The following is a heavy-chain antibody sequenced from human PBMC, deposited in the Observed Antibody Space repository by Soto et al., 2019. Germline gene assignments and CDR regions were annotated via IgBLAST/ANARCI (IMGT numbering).Heavy chain of an antibody. CDR2: IFQSGTT. Sequence: SETLSLTCTVSSGSISNYYWSWIRQPPGKGLEWIGYIFQSGTTKYNPSLESRVTISIDTSKNQFSLKLSSVTAADTAVYFCARGLFSGTSYSGGWYFFDYWGQGTLVTVSS. J-gene: IGHJ4*02. V-gene: IGHV4-59*12. D-gene: IGHD3-10*01. CDR3: ARGLFSGTSYSGGWYFFDY. CDR1: SGSISNYY.